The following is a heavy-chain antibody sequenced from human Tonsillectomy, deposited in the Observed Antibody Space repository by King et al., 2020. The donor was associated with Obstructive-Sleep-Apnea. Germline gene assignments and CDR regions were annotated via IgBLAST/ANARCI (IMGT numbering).Heavy chain of an antibody. CDR3: AKDIRLYYYFGLDV. V-gene: IGHV3-9*01. Sequence: VQLVESGGSLVQPGRSLRLSCAASGFSFDDYAMHWVRQAPGQGLEWVSGISWNSGNIAYADSVKGRCTISRDNAKNSLYLQMNSLRAEDTALYYCAKDIRLYYYFGLDVWGQGTTVTVS. CDR1: GFSFDDYA. J-gene: IGHJ6*02. CDR2: ISWNSGNI.